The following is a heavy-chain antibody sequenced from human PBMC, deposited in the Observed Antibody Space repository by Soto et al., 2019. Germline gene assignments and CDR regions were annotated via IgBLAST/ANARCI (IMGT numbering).Heavy chain of an antibody. CDR2: IYYST. D-gene: IGHD3-22*01. J-gene: IGHJ4*02. Sequence: TLSLTCTVSGGSISSGGYYWSWIRQHPGKGLEWIGYIYYSTYYNPSLKSRVTISVDTSKNQFSLKLSSVTAADTAVYYCARLVYDSSGYRPGWGQGTLVTVSS. CDR3: ARLVYDSSGYRPG. V-gene: IGHV4-31*03. CDR1: GGSISSGGYY.